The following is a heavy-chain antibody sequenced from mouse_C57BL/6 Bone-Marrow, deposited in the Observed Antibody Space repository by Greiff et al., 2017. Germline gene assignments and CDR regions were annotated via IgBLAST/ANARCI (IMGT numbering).Heavy chain of an antibody. CDR2: IYPRSGNT. Sequence: VQLQQSGAELARPGASVKLSCKASGYTFTSYGISWVKQRTGQGLEWIGEIYPRSGNTYYNEKFKGKATLTADKSSSTAYMELRSLTSEDSAVYFCARCYYYSSSYPIDYWGQGTLVTVSA. CDR1: GYTFTSYG. J-gene: IGHJ3*01. D-gene: IGHD1-1*01. V-gene: IGHV1-81*01. CDR3: ARCYYYSSSYPIDY.